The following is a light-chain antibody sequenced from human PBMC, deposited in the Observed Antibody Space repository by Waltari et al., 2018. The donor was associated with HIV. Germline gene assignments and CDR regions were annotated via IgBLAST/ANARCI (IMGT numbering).Light chain of an antibody. CDR3: AAWDVSLSGNWV. CDR1: SANIGSNY. J-gene: IGLJ3*02. V-gene: IGLV1-47*01. CDR2: RNN. Sequence: SVLTQPPSASGTPGQRVTISCSGSSANIGSNYVYWYQQFPGTPPKLLIYRNNQRPFGVPDRCSGSKSGTSASLAISGLRSEDEADYYCAAWDVSLSGNWVFGGGTKLTVL.